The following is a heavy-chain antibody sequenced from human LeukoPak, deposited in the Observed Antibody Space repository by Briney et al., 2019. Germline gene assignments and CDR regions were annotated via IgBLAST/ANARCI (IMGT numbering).Heavy chain of an antibody. J-gene: IGHJ4*02. CDR3: ARQKILDDNYDSSGYYVDQ. CDR1: NASIISSSYY. CDR2: IYYRGRT. Sequence: KASETLSLTCSVSNASIISSSYYWGWIRQPPGKGLEWIGSIYYRGRTYYNPSLKIRVTISADTSKNQFSLNLNSVTASDTAVYYCARQKILDDNYDSSGYYVDQWGQGSLVTVSS. D-gene: IGHD3-22*01. V-gene: IGHV4-39*01.